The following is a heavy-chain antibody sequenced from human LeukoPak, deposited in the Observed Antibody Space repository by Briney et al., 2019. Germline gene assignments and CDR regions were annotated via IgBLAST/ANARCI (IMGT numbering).Heavy chain of an antibody. D-gene: IGHD3-3*01. CDR3: ATQGRSAILGI. CDR1: GFTFSSYE. J-gene: IGHJ3*02. CDR2: ISSSGSTI. V-gene: IGHV3-48*03. Sequence: GGSLRLSCAASGFTFSSYEMNWVRQAPGKGQEWVSYISSSGSTIHYADSVKGRFTISRDNAKNSLYLQMNSLRAEDTAVYYCATQGRSAILGIWGQGTMVTVSS.